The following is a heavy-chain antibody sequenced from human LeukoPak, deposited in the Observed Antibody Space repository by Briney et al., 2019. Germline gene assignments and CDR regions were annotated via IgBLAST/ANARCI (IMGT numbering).Heavy chain of an antibody. CDR1: GGSIRNYY. D-gene: IGHD3-22*01. CDR3: ARDSLYDSGGYSDAFDT. V-gene: IGHV4-4*07. Sequence: PSETLSLTCTVSGGSIRNYYWSWIRQPAGKGLEWIGRILTSGTTNYNPSLKSRVTMSVDTSKNKLSLKLNSVTAADTAVYYCARDSLYDSGGYSDAFDTWGQGTMVTVSS. CDR2: ILTSGTT. J-gene: IGHJ3*02.